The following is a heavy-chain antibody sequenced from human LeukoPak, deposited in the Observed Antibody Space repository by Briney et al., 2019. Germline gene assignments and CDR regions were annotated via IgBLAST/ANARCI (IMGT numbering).Heavy chain of an antibody. V-gene: IGHV3-48*03. J-gene: IGHJ3*02. Sequence: GGSLILSCAASGFTFSTYEMNWVRQAPGKGLEWISTITSSGSTKYYADSVKGRFAASRDNAKNSLYLQMNSLRAEDTAVYYCARVGFDIWGQGTMVPVSS. CDR3: ARVGFDI. CDR1: GFTFSTYE. CDR2: ITSSGSTK.